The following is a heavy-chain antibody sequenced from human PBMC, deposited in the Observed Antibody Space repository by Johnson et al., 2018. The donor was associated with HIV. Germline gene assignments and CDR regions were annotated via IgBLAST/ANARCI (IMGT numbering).Heavy chain of an antibody. Sequence: VQLVESGGGVVQPGGSLRLSCAASGFTFSSYGMHWVRQAPGKGLEWVSAISGSGGSTYYADSVKGRFTISRDNSKNTLYLQMNSLRAEDTAVYYCAKDLGVVVPAAPGDAFDIWGQGTMVTVSS. V-gene: IGHV3-23*04. J-gene: IGHJ3*02. CDR2: ISGSGGST. CDR1: GFTFSSYG. CDR3: AKDLGVVVPAAPGDAFDI. D-gene: IGHD2-2*01.